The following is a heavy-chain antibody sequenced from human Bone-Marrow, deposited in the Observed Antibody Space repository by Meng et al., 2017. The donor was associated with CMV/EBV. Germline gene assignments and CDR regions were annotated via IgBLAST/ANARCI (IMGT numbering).Heavy chain of an antibody. D-gene: IGHD6-19*01. Sequence: ASGGTFSSYAISWVRQAPGQGLEWMGGIIPIFGTATYAQKFQGRVTITADESTSTAYMELSSLRSEDTAVYYCARDSVAPWGWFDPWGQGTLVTVSS. V-gene: IGHV1-69*01. CDR3: ARDSVAPWGWFDP. J-gene: IGHJ5*02. CDR1: GGTFSSYA. CDR2: IIPIFGTA.